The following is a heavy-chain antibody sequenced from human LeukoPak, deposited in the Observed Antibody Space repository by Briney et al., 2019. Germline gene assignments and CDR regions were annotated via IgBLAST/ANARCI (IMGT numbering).Heavy chain of an antibody. CDR2: IGAGATGT. CDR3: ARDSWAFDI. V-gene: IGHV3-23*01. Sequence: SGGSLRLSCAASGFTFSNYAMTWVRQAPGKGLEWVSAIGAGATGTYYADSVTGRFTISRDNAKNTLYLQMNSLRAEDTAVYYCARDSWAFDIWGQGTMVTVSS. J-gene: IGHJ3*02. CDR1: GFTFSNYA.